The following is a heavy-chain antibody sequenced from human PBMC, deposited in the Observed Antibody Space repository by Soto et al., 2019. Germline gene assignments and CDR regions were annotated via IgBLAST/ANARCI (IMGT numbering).Heavy chain of an antibody. Sequence: SETLSLTCTFSVGSMSSHYWTCLRQPPGKGLEWIGYISYSGSTYYNPSLKSRVTISADTSRNQFSLKLSSVIAADTAVYYCARAETDASVGYRGQGTRVTV. J-gene: IGHJ4*02. V-gene: IGHV4-59*11. CDR3: ARAETDASVGY. CDR2: ISYSGST. D-gene: IGHD3-16*01. CDR1: VGSMSSHY.